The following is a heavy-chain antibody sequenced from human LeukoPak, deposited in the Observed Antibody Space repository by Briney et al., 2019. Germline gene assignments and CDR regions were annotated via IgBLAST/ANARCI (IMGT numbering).Heavy chain of an antibody. V-gene: IGHV4-59*01. CDR3: ASDYTLRSYRFDY. Sequence: SETLSLTCTVSGDSLISYSWSWIRQFPGKGLEWIGYIYNSGSTTYNPSLKSRVTISLDMSKNQFSLRLSSVTAADTAVYYCASDYTLRSYRFDYWGQGTLVTVSS. J-gene: IGHJ4*02. D-gene: IGHD3-16*02. CDR1: GDSLISYS. CDR2: IYNSGST.